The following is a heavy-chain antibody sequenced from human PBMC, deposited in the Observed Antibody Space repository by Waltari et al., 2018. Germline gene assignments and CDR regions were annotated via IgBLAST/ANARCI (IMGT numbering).Heavy chain of an antibody. CDR1: GDLLSDDH. D-gene: IGHD3-22*01. CDR2: LRNTGGT. J-gene: IGHJ4*02. CDR3: ARLPTKYYDSLGWGFFDQ. Sequence: HVQLQESGPGLVKPSETLSLTCTVSGDLLSDDHWTWIRQAPGKGLEWIAYLRNTGGTKCTPSLESRVTVSVDTSKKQFSLRLTSVTAADTAVYYCARLPTKYYDSLGWGFFDQWGQGILVTVSS. V-gene: IGHV4-59*08.